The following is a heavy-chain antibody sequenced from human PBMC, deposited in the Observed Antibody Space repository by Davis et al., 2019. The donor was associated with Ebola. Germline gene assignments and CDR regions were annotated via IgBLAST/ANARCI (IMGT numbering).Heavy chain of an antibody. D-gene: IGHD1-1*01. V-gene: IGHV1-69*04. J-gene: IGHJ6*02. CDR3: ARTTGGSGDYYYYGMDV. Sequence: SVKVSCKASGGTFSSYAISWVRQAPGQGLEWMGRIIPILGIANYAQKFQGRVTITADKSTSTAYMELSSLRSEDTAVYYCARTTGGSGDYYYYGMDVWGQGTTVTVSS. CDR1: GGTFSSYA. CDR2: IIPILGIA.